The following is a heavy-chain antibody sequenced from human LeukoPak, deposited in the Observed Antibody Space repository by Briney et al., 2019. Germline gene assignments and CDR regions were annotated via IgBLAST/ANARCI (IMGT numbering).Heavy chain of an antibody. V-gene: IGHV4-39*07. CDR3: ARAGGILGFLEWLLPEFDY. D-gene: IGHD3-3*01. J-gene: IGHJ4*02. CDR2: IYYNGNT. CDR1: GGSISSSSYY. Sequence: PSETLSLTCTVSGGSISSSSYYWGWIRQPPGKGLEWIGSIYYNGNTYYNPSLKSRVTISVDTSKNQFSLKLNSVTAADTAVYYCARAGGILGFLEWLLPEFDYWGQGTLVTVSS.